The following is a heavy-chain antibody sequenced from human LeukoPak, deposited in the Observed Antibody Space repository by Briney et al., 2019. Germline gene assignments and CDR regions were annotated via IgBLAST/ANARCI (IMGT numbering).Heavy chain of an antibody. CDR1: GFTVSSNY. V-gene: IGHV3-66*01. CDR2: IYSGGST. J-gene: IGHJ4*02. CDR3: ARAYDNSDYVRYYFDN. Sequence: GGSLRPSSAASGFTVSSNYLSWVRQAPGKGLEWVSVIYSGGSTYYADSVKGRLTISRDNSKNRLHLQMNSLRAEDTAVYYCARAYDNSDYVRYYFDNWGQGTLVTVSS. D-gene: IGHD3-22*01.